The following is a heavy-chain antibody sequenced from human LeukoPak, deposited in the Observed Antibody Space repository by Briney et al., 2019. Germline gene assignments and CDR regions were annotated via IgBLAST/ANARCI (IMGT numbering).Heavy chain of an antibody. CDR3: AGGYSYGSYYFDY. J-gene: IGHJ4*02. CDR1: GFTFSSYA. Sequence: GGSLRLSCAASGFTFSSYAMSWVGQAPGKGLEWVSTISGSGGSTYYADSVKGRFTISRDNSKNTLYLQMNSLRAEDTAVYYCAGGYSYGSYYFDYWGQGTLVTVSS. CDR2: ISGSGGST. V-gene: IGHV3-23*01. D-gene: IGHD5-18*01.